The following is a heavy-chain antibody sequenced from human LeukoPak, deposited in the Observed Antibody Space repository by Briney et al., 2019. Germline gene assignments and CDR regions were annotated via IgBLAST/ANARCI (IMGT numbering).Heavy chain of an antibody. V-gene: IGHV4-39*07. CDR3: ARSRSRYCSSTSCYQNWFDP. J-gene: IGHJ5*02. D-gene: IGHD2-2*01. CDR1: GGSISSSSYY. Sequence: SETLSLTCTVPGGSISSSSYYWGWIRQPPGKGLEWIGSIYYSGSTYYNPSLKSLITISVDTSKNQFSLTLSSVTAADPAVYYCARSRSRYCSSTSCYQNWFDPWGQGTLVTVSS. CDR2: IYYSGST.